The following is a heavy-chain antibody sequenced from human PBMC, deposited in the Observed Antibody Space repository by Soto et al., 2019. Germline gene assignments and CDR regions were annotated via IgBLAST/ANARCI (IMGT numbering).Heavy chain of an antibody. V-gene: IGHV1-18*01. J-gene: IGHJ3*02. CDR1: GYTFTTYG. CDR3: ARQTTMTTNYYPDAFGI. D-gene: IGHD4-17*01. CDR2: ISAYNGNT. Sequence: QVQLVQSGAEVKKPGASVKVSCKASGYTFTTYGISWVRQAPGQGLEWMGWISAYNGNTKYAQKLQGRVTMTTDTCTRTAYMELRGLRSDATAVYYCARQTTMTTNYYPDAFGISAQGTMVSVSS.